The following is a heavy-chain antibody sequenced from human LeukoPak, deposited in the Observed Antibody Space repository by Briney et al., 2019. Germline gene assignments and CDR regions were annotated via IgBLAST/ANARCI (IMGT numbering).Heavy chain of an antibody. CDR1: GGSISSSSYY. CDR2: IYYSGST. D-gene: IGHD6-13*01. Sequence: PSETLSLTCTVSGGSISSSSYYWGWIRQPPGKGLEWTGSIYYSGSTYYNPSLKSRVTISVDMSKNQFSLKLSSVTAADTAVYYCARLAIDIAAAGPDYWGQGTLVTVSS. J-gene: IGHJ4*02. CDR3: ARLAIDIAAAGPDY. V-gene: IGHV4-39*01.